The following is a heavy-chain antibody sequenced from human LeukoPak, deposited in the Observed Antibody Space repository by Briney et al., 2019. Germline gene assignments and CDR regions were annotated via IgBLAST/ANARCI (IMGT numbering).Heavy chain of an antibody. J-gene: IGHJ4*02. CDR3: ASHYDFWSGFDY. Sequence: ASVKVSCKASGYTFTSYYMHWVRQAPGQGLEWMGLINPTGGSTGYAQKFQGRVTMTRDTSISTAYMELSRLRSDDTAVYYCASHYDFWSGFDYWGQGTLVTVSS. D-gene: IGHD3-3*01. CDR2: INPTGGST. CDR1: GYTFTSYY. V-gene: IGHV1-2*06.